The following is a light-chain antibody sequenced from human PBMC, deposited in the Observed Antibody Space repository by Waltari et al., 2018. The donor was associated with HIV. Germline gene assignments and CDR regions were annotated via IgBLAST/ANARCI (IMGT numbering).Light chain of an antibody. Sequence: EILMTQSPSTLSVSPGERATLSCRASQSVSSDLVWYQHKRGQAPRLLIYDASKRAAGVPARFSGSGSGTEFTLTISSLQSEDFAVYYCQQYQDWPPWTFGQGTKVEIK. CDR2: DAS. CDR3: QQYQDWPPWT. CDR1: QSVSSD. V-gene: IGKV3D-15*01. J-gene: IGKJ1*01.